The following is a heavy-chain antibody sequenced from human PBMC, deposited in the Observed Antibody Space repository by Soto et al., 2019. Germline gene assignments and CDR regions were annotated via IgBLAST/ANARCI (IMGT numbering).Heavy chain of an antibody. CDR3: ARRGGEIGCGGDCYTHDAFDI. J-gene: IGHJ3*02. V-gene: IGHV1-69*01. CDR2: IIPIFGTA. CDR1: GGTFSSYA. D-gene: IGHD2-21*02. Sequence: QVQLVQSGAEVKKPGSSVKVSCKASGGTFSSYAISWVRQAPGQGLEWMGGIIPIFGTANYAQKFRGRVTITADESTSTAYMELSSLRSEDTAVYYCARRGGEIGCGGDCYTHDAFDIWGQGTMVTVSS.